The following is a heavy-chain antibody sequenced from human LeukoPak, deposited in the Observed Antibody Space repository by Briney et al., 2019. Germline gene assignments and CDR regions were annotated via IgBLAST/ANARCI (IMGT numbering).Heavy chain of an antibody. V-gene: IGHV3-23*01. CDR2: ISGSGGST. J-gene: IGHJ4*02. D-gene: IGHD2-2*01. Sequence: PGGSLRLPCAASGFTFSSYAMSWVRQAPGKGLEWVSAISGSGGSTYYADSVKGRFTISRDNSKNTLYLQMNSLRAEDTAVYYCAKEGCSSTNCYCNYWGQGTLVTVSS. CDR3: AKEGCSSTNCYCNY. CDR1: GFTFSSYA.